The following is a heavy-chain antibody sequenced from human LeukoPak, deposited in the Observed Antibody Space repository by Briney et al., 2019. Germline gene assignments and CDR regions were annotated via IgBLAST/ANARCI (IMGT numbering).Heavy chain of an antibody. D-gene: IGHD6-13*01. V-gene: IGHV1-2*02. J-gene: IGHJ5*02. CDR2: INPNSGGT. CDR3: ATTWGAAAVTWFEP. CDR1: GYTFTGYY. Sequence: ASVTVSCKASGYTFTGYYMHWVRQAPGQGLEWMGWINPNSGGTNYAQKFQGRVTMTRDTSISTAYMELSRLRSDDTAVYYCATTWGAAAVTWFEPWGQGTLVTVSS.